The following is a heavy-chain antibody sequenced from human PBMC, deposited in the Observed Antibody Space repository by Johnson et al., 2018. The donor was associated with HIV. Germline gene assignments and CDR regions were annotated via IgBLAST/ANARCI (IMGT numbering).Heavy chain of an antibody. Sequence: QVQLVESGGGVVQPGRSLRLSCAASGFIFSRSGMHWVRQAPGKGLEWVAVIWYDGSNKYYADSVKGRFTISRDNAKNSLYLQTNSLRAEDTALYYCARGYSSGWSDAFDIWGQGTMVTVSS. CDR1: GFIFSRSG. CDR2: IWYDGSNK. CDR3: ARGYSSGWSDAFDI. D-gene: IGHD6-19*01. V-gene: IGHV3-33*01. J-gene: IGHJ3*02.